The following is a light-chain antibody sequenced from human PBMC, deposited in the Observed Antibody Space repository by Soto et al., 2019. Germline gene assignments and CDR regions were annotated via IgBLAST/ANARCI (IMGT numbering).Light chain of an antibody. CDR3: AAWDDSLSGYV. CDR2: RNN. V-gene: IGLV1-47*01. CDR1: TSNIGSHY. J-gene: IGLJ1*01. Sequence: QSVLTQPPSASGTPGQTVTISCSGSTSNIGSHYVHWYQQLPGTAPKLLIYRNNQRPSGVPDRFSGSKSGTSASLAISGLRSEDEADYYCAAWDDSLSGYVFGTGTKLTVL.